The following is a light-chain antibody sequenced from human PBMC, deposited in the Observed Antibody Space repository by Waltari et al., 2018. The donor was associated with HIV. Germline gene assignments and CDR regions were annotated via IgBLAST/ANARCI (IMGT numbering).Light chain of an antibody. CDR3: QQYNNWPHT. V-gene: IGKV3-15*01. CDR2: GAS. J-gene: IGKJ4*01. CDR1: QSVSSN. Sequence: EIVMTQSQATLSVSPGERATLSCRASQSVSSNLAWYQQKPGQAPRPLIFGASTRATGIPARFSGSGSGTEFTLTISSLQSEDFAVYYCQQYNNWPHTFGGGTKVEIK.